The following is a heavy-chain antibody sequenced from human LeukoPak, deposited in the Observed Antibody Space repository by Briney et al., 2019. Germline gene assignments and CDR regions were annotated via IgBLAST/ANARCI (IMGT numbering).Heavy chain of an antibody. CDR3: ARDRGALWFGELASTYYFDY. Sequence: ASAKVSCKASGYTFTSYGISWVRQAPGQGLEWMGWISAYNGNTNYAQKLQGRVTMTTDTSTSTAYMELRSLGSDDTAVYYCARDRGALWFGELASTYYFDYWGQGTLVTVSS. D-gene: IGHD3-10*01. J-gene: IGHJ4*02. V-gene: IGHV1-18*01. CDR2: ISAYNGNT. CDR1: GYTFTSYG.